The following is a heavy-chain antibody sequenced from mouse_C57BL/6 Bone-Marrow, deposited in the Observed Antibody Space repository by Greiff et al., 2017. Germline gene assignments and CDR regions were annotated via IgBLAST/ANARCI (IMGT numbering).Heavy chain of an antibody. J-gene: IGHJ3*01. D-gene: IGHD2-4*01. V-gene: IGHV14-4*01. Sequence: VQLQQSGAELVRPGASVKLSCTASGFNIKDDYMHWVKQRPEQGLEWIGWIDPENGDTEYAAKFQGKATITADTSSNTAYLQLSSLTSEDTAVYYCSGGDYESAWFAYWGQGTLVNVSA. CDR2: IDPENGDT. CDR1: GFNIKDDY. CDR3: SGGDYESAWFAY.